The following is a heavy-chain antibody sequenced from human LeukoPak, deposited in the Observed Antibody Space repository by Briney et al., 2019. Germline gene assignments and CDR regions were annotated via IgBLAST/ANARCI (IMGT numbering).Heavy chain of an antibody. D-gene: IGHD2-2*01. V-gene: IGHV1-2*02. CDR3: ARDGYCSSTSCWYYYYMDV. J-gene: IGHJ6*03. Sequence: ASVKVSCKASGHTFTGYYMHWVRQAPGQGLEWMGWINPNSGDTNYAQKFQGRVTMTRDTSTSTGYMELSGLISDDTAVYYCARDGYCSSTSCWYYYYMDVWGKGTTVTVSS. CDR1: GHTFTGYY. CDR2: INPNSGDT.